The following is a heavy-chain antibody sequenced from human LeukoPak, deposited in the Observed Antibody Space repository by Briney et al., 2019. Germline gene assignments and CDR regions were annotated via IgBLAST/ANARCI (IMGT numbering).Heavy chain of an antibody. CDR2: ISYDGSNK. Sequence: GGSLRLSCAASGFTFSSYGMHWVRQAPGKGLEWVAVISYDGSNKYYADSVKGRFTISRDNSKNTLYLQMNSLRAEDTAVYYCAKDGYIVGSFDYWGQGTLVTVSS. J-gene: IGHJ4*02. CDR1: GFTFSSYG. V-gene: IGHV3-30*18. D-gene: IGHD1-26*01. CDR3: AKDGYIVGSFDY.